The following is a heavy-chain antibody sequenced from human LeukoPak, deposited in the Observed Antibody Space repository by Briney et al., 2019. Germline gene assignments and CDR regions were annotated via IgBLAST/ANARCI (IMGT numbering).Heavy chain of an antibody. D-gene: IGHD5-24*01. Sequence: SETLSLTCGVYGGSFSGYYWSWIRQPPGKGLEWIGDINHTGSTNYNPSLKSRVTISVDTSKNQFSLKLSSVTAADTSMYYCARHLPSPELQFYFDYWGQGTLVTVSS. J-gene: IGHJ4*02. CDR3: ARHLPSPELQFYFDY. CDR2: INHTGST. V-gene: IGHV4-34*01. CDR1: GGSFSGYY.